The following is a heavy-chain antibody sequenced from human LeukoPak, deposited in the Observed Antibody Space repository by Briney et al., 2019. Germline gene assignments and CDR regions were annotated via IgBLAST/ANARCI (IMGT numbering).Heavy chain of an antibody. J-gene: IGHJ6*03. CDR2: IYYSGST. Sequence: SETLSLTCTVSGGSISSYYWSWIRQPPGKGLEWIGYIYYSGSTNYNPSLKSRVTISVDTSKNQFSLKLSSVTAADTAVYYCAKESAYYYGSGSYYIRRSRSYYYMDVWGKGTTVTISS. V-gene: IGHV4-59*01. CDR3: AKESAYYYGSGSYYIRRSRSYYYMDV. D-gene: IGHD3-10*01. CDR1: GGSISSYY.